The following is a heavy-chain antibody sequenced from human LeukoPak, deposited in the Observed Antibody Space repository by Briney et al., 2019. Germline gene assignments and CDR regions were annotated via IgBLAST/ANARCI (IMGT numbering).Heavy chain of an antibody. Sequence: SETLSLTCTVSGGSISSGGYYWSWIRQPPGKGLEWIGYIYHSGSTYYNPSLKSRVTISVDRSKNQFSLKLSSVTAADTAVYYCARDPIYDFWSGNDAFDIWGQGTMVTVSS. J-gene: IGHJ3*02. CDR2: IYHSGST. V-gene: IGHV4-30-2*01. CDR3: ARDPIYDFWSGNDAFDI. D-gene: IGHD3-3*01. CDR1: GGSISSGGYY.